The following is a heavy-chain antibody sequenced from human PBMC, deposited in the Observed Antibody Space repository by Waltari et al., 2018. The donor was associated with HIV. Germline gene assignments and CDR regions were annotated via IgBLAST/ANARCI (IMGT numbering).Heavy chain of an antibody. D-gene: IGHD6-19*01. V-gene: IGHV4-59*13. CDR3: ARVPGFSSGVFEY. Sequence: QVQLQESGPGLVKPSETLSLTCTVPGGSISSYYWSWIRQPPGKGLEWIGYIYSTGSANYNPSLKTRVNMSVDTSKNQFSLNLTSVTAADTAVYYCARVPGFSSGVFEYWGQGTLVTVSS. J-gene: IGHJ4*02. CDR1: GGSISSYY. CDR2: IYSTGSA.